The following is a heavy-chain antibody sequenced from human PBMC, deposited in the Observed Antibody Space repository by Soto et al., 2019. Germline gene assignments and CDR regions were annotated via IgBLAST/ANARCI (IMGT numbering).Heavy chain of an antibody. CDR1: GFTFSNYG. J-gene: IGHJ4*02. CDR3: AREQDLWFGAGDY. D-gene: IGHD3-10*01. CDR2: IYYDGSKK. V-gene: IGHV3-33*01. Sequence: QVQLVESGGGVVQPGRSLRLSCAASGFTFSNYGMHWVRQAPGKGLEWVAIIYYDGSKKYYADSVKGRFTISRDNFKNTLYLQMDSLRAEDTAVYYCAREQDLWFGAGDYWGQGTLVTVSS.